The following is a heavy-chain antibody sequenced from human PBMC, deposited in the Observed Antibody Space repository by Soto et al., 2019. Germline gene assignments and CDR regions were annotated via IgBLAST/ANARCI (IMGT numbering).Heavy chain of an antibody. J-gene: IGHJ4*02. CDR3: TKVTPPWRVHGY. CDR2: IHFGGTT. CDR1: GFNVRGAF. D-gene: IGHD6-19*01. V-gene: IGHV3-53*01. Sequence: PGGSLRLSCVASGFNVRGAFVTWVRKAPRKGLACVSVIHFGGTTYYADSVKGRFTVSRDNSKNSLYLQMNSLRVKDTAIYFCTKVTPPWRVHGYWGQGTLITVSS.